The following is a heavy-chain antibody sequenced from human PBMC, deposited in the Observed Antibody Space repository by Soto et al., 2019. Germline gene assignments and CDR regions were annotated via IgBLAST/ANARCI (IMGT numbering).Heavy chain of an antibody. V-gene: IGHV3-73*01. CDR1: GLTFSGSA. D-gene: IGHD2-15*01. Sequence: EVQLVESGGGLAQPGGSLKLSCAASGLTFSGSAMHWVRQASGKGLEWVGRIRSKANSYATAYAASVKGRFTISRDDLRNTAYLQMNSLKTEDTAVYYCTRQGDCSGGDCYYYYGMDVWGQGTTVRLL. J-gene: IGHJ6*02. CDR3: TRQGDCSGGDCYYYYGMDV. CDR2: IRSKANSYAT.